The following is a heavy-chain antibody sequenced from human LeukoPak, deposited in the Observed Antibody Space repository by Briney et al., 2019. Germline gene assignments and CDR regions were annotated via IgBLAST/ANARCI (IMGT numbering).Heavy chain of an antibody. CDR2: IQQHGSET. D-gene: IGHD2-2*01. CDR1: GFIFSNYW. J-gene: IGHJ1*01. Sequence: GGSLRLSCEGSGFIFSNYWMSWVRQAPGKGLEWVANIQQHGSETYYGDSVRGRFTISRDNAKNSLYLQMNSLRAEDTAVYYCATYSSSNGREFQYWGQGTLVTVSS. V-gene: IGHV3-7*01. CDR3: ATYSSSNGREFQY.